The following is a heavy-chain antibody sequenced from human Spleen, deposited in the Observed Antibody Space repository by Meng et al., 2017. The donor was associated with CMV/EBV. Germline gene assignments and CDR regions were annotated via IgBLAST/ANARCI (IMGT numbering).Heavy chain of an antibody. Sequence: GESLKISCAASGFIFSSYAMTWVRQAPGKGLEWVSAISSSGTSTYYADSVKGRFTIFRDNSKNTLYLQMNSLRAEDTAIYYCTKGAFSSSSRRPYYFYGLDVWGQGTTVTVSS. CDR2: ISSSGTST. CDR1: GFIFSSYA. V-gene: IGHV3-23*01. D-gene: IGHD6-6*01. J-gene: IGHJ6*02. CDR3: TKGAFSSSSRRPYYFYGLDV.